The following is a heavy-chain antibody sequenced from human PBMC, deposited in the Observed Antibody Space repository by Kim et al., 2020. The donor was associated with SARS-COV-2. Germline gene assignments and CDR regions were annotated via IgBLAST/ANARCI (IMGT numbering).Heavy chain of an antibody. CDR3: ARGGHYYDSSGYYSYYY. CDR1: GFTFSSYA. V-gene: IGHV3-30*04. CDR2: ISYDGSNK. D-gene: IGHD3-22*01. Sequence: GGSLRLSCAASGFTFSSYAMHWVRQAPGKGLEWVAVISYDGSNKYYADSVKGRFTISRDNSKNTLYLQMNSLRAEDTAVYYCARGGHYYDSSGYYSYYY. J-gene: IGHJ6*03.